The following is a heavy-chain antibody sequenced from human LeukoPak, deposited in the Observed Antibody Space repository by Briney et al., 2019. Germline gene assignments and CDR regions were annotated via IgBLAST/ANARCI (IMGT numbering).Heavy chain of an antibody. CDR1: GGTFSSYA. CDR2: IIPIFGTA. CDR3: ARDLDSSWHYYFDY. Sequence: ASVKVSCKASGGTFSSYAISWVRQAPGQGREWMGGIIPIFGTANYAQKFQGRVTITADESTSTAYMELSSLRSEDTAVYYCARDLDSSWHYYFDYWGQGTLVTVSS. V-gene: IGHV1-69*13. J-gene: IGHJ4*02. D-gene: IGHD6-13*01.